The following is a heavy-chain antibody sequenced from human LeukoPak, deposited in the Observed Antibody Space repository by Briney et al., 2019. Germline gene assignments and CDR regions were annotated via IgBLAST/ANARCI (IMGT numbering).Heavy chain of an antibody. V-gene: IGHV3-74*01. CDR2: INSDGRST. D-gene: IGHD3-10*01. J-gene: IGHJ4*02. CDR1: GFTFSSYW. CDR3: ARSPQGLHYGSGSYYDY. Sequence: PGGSLRLSCAASGFTFSSYWMHWVRQAPGKGLWWVSRINSDGRSTSYADSVKGRFTISRDNAKKTLYLRMNRLRAEDTAVYYCARSPQGLHYGSGSYYDYWGQGTLVTVSS.